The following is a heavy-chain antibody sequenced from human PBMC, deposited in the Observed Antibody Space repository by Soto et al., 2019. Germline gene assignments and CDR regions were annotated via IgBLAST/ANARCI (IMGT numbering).Heavy chain of an antibody. V-gene: IGHV1-8*01. CDR1: GYTFTSYD. D-gene: IGHD1-1*01. Sequence: GASVKVSCKTSGYTFTSYDMNWVRQAPGRGLEWMGWMNTDSGHAESAQRFQGRVTMTRDTSTSTVHMELSSLTSDDTAVYYCARGRPGGTGHYYYFIDAWGTGTSVTGSS. CDR2: MNTDSGHA. CDR3: ARGRPGGTGHYYYFIDA. J-gene: IGHJ6*03.